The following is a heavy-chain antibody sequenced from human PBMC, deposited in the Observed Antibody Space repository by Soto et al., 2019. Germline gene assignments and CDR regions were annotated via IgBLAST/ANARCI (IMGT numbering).Heavy chain of an antibody. J-gene: IGHJ6*02. CDR3: ARKGAYNSRSFYYYHYGMDV. D-gene: IGHD3-10*01. V-gene: IGHV4-38-2*01. CDR1: GYSISSGYY. Sequence: SETLSLTCAVSGYSISSGYYWGWIRQPPGKGLEWIGSIYHSGSMFCNPSLKSRVTISVDTSKNQFSLKLSSVTAADTAVYYCARKGAYNSRSFYYYHYGMDVWGQGTTVTVSS. CDR2: IYHSGSM.